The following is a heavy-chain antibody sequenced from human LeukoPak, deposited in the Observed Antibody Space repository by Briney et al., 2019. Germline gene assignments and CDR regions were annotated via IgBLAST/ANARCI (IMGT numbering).Heavy chain of an antibody. CDR3: ARLGKYCSAGSCYYIDY. Sequence: SETLSLTCTVSGGSISSYYWSWIRQPPGKGLEWIGEINHSGSTNYNPSLKSRVTISVDTSKIQFSLKLSSVTAADTAVYYCARLGKYCSAGSCYYIDYWGQGTLVTVSS. J-gene: IGHJ4*02. CDR2: INHSGST. CDR1: GGSISSYY. D-gene: IGHD2-15*01. V-gene: IGHV4-34*01.